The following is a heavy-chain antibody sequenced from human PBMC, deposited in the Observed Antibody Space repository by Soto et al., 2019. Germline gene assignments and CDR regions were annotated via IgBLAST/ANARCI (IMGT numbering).Heavy chain of an antibody. CDR3: ARVDRSGLLGCYYYGMDV. CDR2: IIPIFGTA. CDR1: GGTFSSYA. J-gene: IGHJ6*02. Sequence: QVQLVQSGAEVKKPGSSVKVSCKASGGTFSSYAISWVRQAPGQGLEWMEGIIPIFGTANYAKQIQCRVTIHADETTSPPYRELSSLRSEDTAVYYCARVDRSGLLGCYYYGMDVCGQGTTVTASS. V-gene: IGHV1-69*01. D-gene: IGHD6-19*01.